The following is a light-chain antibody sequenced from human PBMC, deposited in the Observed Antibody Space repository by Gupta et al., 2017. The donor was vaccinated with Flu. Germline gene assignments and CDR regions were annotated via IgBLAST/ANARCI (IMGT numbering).Light chain of an antibody. J-gene: IGLJ2*01. V-gene: IGLV3-1*01. CDR1: ELGDKY. CDR2: QDS. Sequence: SYELTQPPSVSVPPGQTASITCSGDELGDKYTSWYHQTAGQSPILVIDQDSHRPPVITERFSGSNSGNTATLTISGTQTLDEAYYYCQTWDTTTGIFGGGTRLTVL. CDR3: QTWDTTTGI.